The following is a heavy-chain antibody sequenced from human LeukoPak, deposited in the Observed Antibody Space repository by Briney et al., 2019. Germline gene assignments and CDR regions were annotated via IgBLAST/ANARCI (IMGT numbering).Heavy chain of an antibody. J-gene: IGHJ4*02. Sequence: GESLKISCKGSGYSFTSFWITWVRQMPGKGLEWMGKIDPSDSYTNYSPSFQGHVTISADKSISTAYLQWGSLKASDTAMYYCARESGYDSDYWGQGTLVTVSS. CDR2: IDPSDSYT. V-gene: IGHV5-10-1*01. CDR1: GYSFTSFW. D-gene: IGHD5-12*01. CDR3: ARESGYDSDY.